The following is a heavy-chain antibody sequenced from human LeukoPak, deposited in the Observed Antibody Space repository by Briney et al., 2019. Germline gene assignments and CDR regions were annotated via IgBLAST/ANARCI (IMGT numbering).Heavy chain of an antibody. CDR3: ARGAVYFDY. V-gene: IGHV4-34*01. J-gene: IGHJ4*02. Sequence: KPSETLSLTCAVYGGSFSGYYWSWIRQPPGKGLEWIGEINHSGSTNYNPSLKSRVTISVDTSKNQFSLKLSSVTAADTAVYYCARGAVYFDYWGQGTLVTVSS. CDR1: GGSFSGYY. CDR2: INHSGST.